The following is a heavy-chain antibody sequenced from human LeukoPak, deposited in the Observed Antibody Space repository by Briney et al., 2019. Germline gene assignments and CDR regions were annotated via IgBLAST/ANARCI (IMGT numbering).Heavy chain of an antibody. V-gene: IGHV4-34*01. Sequence: SETLSLTCAVYGGSFSGYYWSWIRQPPGKGLEWIGEINHSGSTNYNPSLKSRVTISVDTSKNQFSLKLSSVTAADTAVYYCARGPPPRGDFWSGYYRGAFDYRGQGTLVTVSS. CDR3: ARGPPPRGDFWSGYYRGAFDY. J-gene: IGHJ4*02. CDR2: INHSGST. D-gene: IGHD3-3*01. CDR1: GGSFSGYY.